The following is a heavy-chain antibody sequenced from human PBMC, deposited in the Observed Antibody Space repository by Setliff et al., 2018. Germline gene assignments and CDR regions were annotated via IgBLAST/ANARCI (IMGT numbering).Heavy chain of an antibody. D-gene: IGHD3-10*01. CDR2: IIPVFRTA. CDR1: GYTFTDFG. Sequence: SVKVSCKASGYTFTDFGINWVRQAPGQGLEWMGRIIPVFRTATYAPKFQGRVTITADESTSTGYLELSSLQSEDTAVYYCARDWRHSGMSWANYFDYWGQGTVVTVSS. J-gene: IGHJ4*02. CDR3: ARDWRHSGMSWANYFDY. V-gene: IGHV1-69*13.